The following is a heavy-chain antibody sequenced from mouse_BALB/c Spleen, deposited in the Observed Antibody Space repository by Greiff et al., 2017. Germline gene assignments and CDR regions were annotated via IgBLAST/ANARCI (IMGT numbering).Heavy chain of an antibody. Sequence: VHLVESGPGLVAPSQSLSITCTVSGFSLTGYGVNWVRQPPGKGLEWLGMIWGDGSTDYNSALKSRLSISKDNSKSQVFLRMNSLQTDDTARYYGAREEDYGYFAYWGQGTLVTVSA. V-gene: IGHV2-6-7*01. J-gene: IGHJ3*01. CDR2: IWGDGST. CDR1: GFSLTGYG. D-gene: IGHD2-14*01. CDR3: AREEDYGYFAY.